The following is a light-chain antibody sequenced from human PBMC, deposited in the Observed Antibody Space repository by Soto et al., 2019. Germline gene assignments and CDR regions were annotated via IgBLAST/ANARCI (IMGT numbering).Light chain of an antibody. J-gene: IGKJ1*01. V-gene: IGKV1-9*01. CDR3: QQYNTWHPKMA. CDR1: QGIGSL. CDR2: AAS. Sequence: IQLTQSPSSLSASVGDRVTITCRASQGIGSLLVWYQQMPGRAPKLLLSAASTLQSGVPSRFTISSLQSEDFATYYCQQYNTWHPKMAFGRGAKVDIK.